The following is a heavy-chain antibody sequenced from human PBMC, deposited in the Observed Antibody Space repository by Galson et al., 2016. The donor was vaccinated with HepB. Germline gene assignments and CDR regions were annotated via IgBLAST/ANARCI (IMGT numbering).Heavy chain of an antibody. CDR3: VREGSDGSFSQY. CDR1: GFTFGRYQ. J-gene: IGHJ4*02. V-gene: IGHV3-48*03. D-gene: IGHD2-15*01. Sequence: SLRLSCAGSGFTFGRYQMNWVRQAPGKGLEWISYIDSSGSNTYYAASVKGRFTISRDNARNSVYLHMKSLTADDTAIYYFVREGSDGSFSQYWGQGTLVTVSS. CDR2: IDSSGSNT.